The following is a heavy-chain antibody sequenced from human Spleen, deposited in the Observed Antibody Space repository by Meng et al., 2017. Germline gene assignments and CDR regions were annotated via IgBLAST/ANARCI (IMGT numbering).Heavy chain of an antibody. J-gene: IGHJ4*01. Sequence: GESLKISCAASGFTFSNAWMNWVRQAPGKGLEWIGRMKRNVDGGTVDYAAPVKGRFFISRAESENTFYLQMNSLTTEDTASYYCHGHVDYWGHGTLVTVSS. CDR3: HGHVDY. CDR1: GFTFSNAW. CDR2: MKRNVDGGTV. V-gene: IGHV3-15*01.